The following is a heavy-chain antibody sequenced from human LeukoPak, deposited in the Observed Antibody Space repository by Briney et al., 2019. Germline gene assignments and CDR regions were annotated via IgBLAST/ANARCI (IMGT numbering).Heavy chain of an antibody. CDR3: ASLAVVTGGN. J-gene: IGHJ4*02. CDR1: GFTFSSYW. Sequence: PGGSLRLSCAASGFTFSSYWMTWVRQALGKGLEWVANIKKDGSDKYYVASVKGRFTISRDNAKNSLYLQMNSLSAEDTAVYYCASLAVVTGGNWGQGTLVTVSS. V-gene: IGHV3-7*02. D-gene: IGHD2-21*02. CDR2: IKKDGSDK.